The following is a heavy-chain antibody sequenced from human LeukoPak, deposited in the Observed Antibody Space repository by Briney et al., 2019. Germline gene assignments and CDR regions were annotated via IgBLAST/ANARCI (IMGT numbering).Heavy chain of an antibody. CDR1: GGSISSSCAY. Sequence: SETLSLTCTVSGGSISSSCAYWGWIRQPPGKGLEWIGSIYYSKNTYYNPSLKSRVTISADRSKNQFSLTLCSVSATATAVYYCVSPRGFSYGYFDYWGQGTLVTVAS. V-gene: IGHV4-39*01. D-gene: IGHD5-18*01. CDR3: VSPRGFSYGYFDY. CDR2: IYYSKNT. J-gene: IGHJ4*02.